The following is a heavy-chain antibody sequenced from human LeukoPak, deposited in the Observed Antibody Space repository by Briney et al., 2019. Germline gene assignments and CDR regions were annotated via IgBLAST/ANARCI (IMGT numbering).Heavy chain of an antibody. Sequence: ASVKVSCKASGYTFTGYYMHRVRQAPGQGLEWMGWINPNSGGTNYAQKFQGRVTMTRDTSISTAYMELSRLRSDDTAVYYCARAAELDYDILTGYLWGQGTLVTVSS. CDR2: INPNSGGT. V-gene: IGHV1-2*02. CDR3: ARAAELDYDILTGYL. CDR1: GYTFTGYY. J-gene: IGHJ4*02. D-gene: IGHD3-9*01.